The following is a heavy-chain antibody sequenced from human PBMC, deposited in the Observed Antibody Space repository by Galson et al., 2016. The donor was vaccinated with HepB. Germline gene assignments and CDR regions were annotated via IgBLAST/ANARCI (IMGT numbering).Heavy chain of an antibody. CDR3: ARGGRTGYYYGINV. V-gene: IGHV3-30-3*01. D-gene: IGHD2-8*02. Sequence: SLRLSCAASEFTFSDYTMHWVRQAPGKGLEWVAVVSYNESNKYYANSVKGRFTISRDNSKKALYLQMNNLKTEETAIYYCARGGRTGYYYGINVWGQGTTVTVSS. CDR2: VSYNESNK. J-gene: IGHJ6*02. CDR1: EFTFSDYT.